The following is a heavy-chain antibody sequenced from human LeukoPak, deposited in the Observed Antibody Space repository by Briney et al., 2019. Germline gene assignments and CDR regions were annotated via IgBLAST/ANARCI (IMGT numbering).Heavy chain of an antibody. V-gene: IGHV3-15*01. Sequence: PGGSLRLSCAASGFSFSHAWMSWVRQAPGKGLEWVGRIKSKTDGGTIDYAAPVKGRFTISRHDSNNTLYLQMNSLKTEDTAVYYCTTEDIVATTAWGQGTLVTVSS. D-gene: IGHD5-12*01. CDR2: IKSKTDGGTI. CDR3: TTEDIVATTA. CDR1: GFSFSHAW. J-gene: IGHJ4*02.